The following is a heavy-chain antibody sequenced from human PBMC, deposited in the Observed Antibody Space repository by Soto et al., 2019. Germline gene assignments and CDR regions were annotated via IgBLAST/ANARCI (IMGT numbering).Heavy chain of an antibody. CDR2: IIPIFGTA. CDR1: GGTFSSYA. D-gene: IGHD6-6*01. CDR3: ARDLRPGSRSIAARYYGMDV. Sequence: QVQLVQSGAEVKKPGSSVKVSCKASGGTFSSYAISWVRQAPGQGLEWMGGIIPIFGTANYAQKFQGRVTITAHKSTSTAYMELSSLRSEDTAVYYCARDLRPGSRSIAARYYGMDVWGQGTTVTVSS. V-gene: IGHV1-69*06. J-gene: IGHJ6*02.